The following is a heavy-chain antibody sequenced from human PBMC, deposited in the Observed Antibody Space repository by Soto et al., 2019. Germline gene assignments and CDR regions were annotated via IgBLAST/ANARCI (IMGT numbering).Heavy chain of an antibody. CDR2: ISYDGSNK. Sequence: QVQLVESGGGVVQPGRSLRLSCAASGFTFSSYAMHWVLQAPVKGLEWVAVISYDGSNKYYAVSVKGRFTISRDTCKNTLYLQINTLSAADTAVYYCAIEQYSSSSNGGYYHYGMDVWCQGTTVTVSS. CDR1: GFTFSSYA. D-gene: IGHD6-13*01. V-gene: IGHV3-30-3*01. CDR3: AIEQYSSSSNGGYYHYGMDV. J-gene: IGHJ6*02.